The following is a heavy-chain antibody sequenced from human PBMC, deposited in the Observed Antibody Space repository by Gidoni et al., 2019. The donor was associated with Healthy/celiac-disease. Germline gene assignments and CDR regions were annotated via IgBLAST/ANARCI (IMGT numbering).Heavy chain of an antibody. D-gene: IGHD6-13*01. CDR1: GFTVSSNY. Sequence: EVQLVESGGGLIQPGGSLRLSFAASGFTVSSNYMCWVRQAPGKGLEWVSVIYSGGSTYYADSVKGRFTISRDNSKNTLYLQMNSLRAEDTAVYYCARDGVIAAADGWYFDLWGRGTLVTVSS. CDR3: ARDGVIAAADGWYFDL. CDR2: IYSGGST. J-gene: IGHJ2*01. V-gene: IGHV3-53*01.